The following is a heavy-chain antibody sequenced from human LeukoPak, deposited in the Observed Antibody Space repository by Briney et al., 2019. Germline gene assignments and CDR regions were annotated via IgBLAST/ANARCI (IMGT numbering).Heavy chain of an antibody. D-gene: IGHD3-16*02. V-gene: IGHV4-39*01. CDR3: ARHTTYYDYVWGSYRYNCAFDI. J-gene: IGHJ3*02. CDR1: GGSISSSSYY. Sequence: SETLSLTCTVSGGSISSSSYYWGWIRQPPGKGLEWSGSIYYSGSTYYNPSLKTRVTISVDTSKNQFSLKLSSVTAADTAVYYCARHTTYYDYVWGSYRYNCAFDIWGQGTMVTVSS. CDR2: IYYSGST.